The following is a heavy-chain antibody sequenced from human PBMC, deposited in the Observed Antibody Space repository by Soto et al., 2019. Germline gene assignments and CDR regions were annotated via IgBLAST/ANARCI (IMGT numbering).Heavy chain of an antibody. CDR1: EGTFRNYA. CDR3: AREKGQAVAGDYYYYYGMDV. Sequence: QVQLVQSGAEVKRPGSSVKVSCKASEGTFRNYAISWVRQAPGQGLEWMGGIIPKLGSKNSAQKFQGRVTITADESTSTAYMELSSLRAEDTAVYYCAREKGQAVAGDYYYYYGMDVWGQGTTVTDSS. CDR2: IIPKLGSK. J-gene: IGHJ6*02. D-gene: IGHD6-19*01. V-gene: IGHV1-69*01.